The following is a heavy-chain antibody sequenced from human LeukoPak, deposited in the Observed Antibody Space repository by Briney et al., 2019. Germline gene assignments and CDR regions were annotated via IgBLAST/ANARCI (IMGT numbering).Heavy chain of an antibody. CDR2: ISGTGGST. J-gene: IGHJ6*03. Sequence: PGGSLRLSCAASGFTFGDYGMSWVRQAPGKGLECVSVISGTGGSTYYADSVKGRFTISRDNAKNTLYLQMNSLRAEDTAVYYCARAGGYSYGFHYYYYMDVWGKGTTVTVSS. CDR1: GFTFGDYG. CDR3: ARAGGYSYGFHYYYYMDV. V-gene: IGHV3-23*01. D-gene: IGHD5-18*01.